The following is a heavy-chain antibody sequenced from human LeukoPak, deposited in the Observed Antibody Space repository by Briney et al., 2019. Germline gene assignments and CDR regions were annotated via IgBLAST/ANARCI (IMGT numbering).Heavy chain of an antibody. V-gene: IGHV3-7*01. Sequence: GGSLRLSCAASGFTFSSYWMSWVRQAPGKGLEWVATIRQVGSQKYYVDSVKGRFTISRDNAKNSLYLQMNSLRAEDTAVYYCAIGDYYGSGSYRGAFDIWGQGTMVTVSS. CDR2: IRQVGSQK. CDR3: AIGDYYGSGSYRGAFDI. CDR1: GFTFSSYW. D-gene: IGHD3-10*01. J-gene: IGHJ3*02.